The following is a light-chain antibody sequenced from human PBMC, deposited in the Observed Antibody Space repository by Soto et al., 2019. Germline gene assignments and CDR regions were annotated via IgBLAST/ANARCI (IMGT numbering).Light chain of an antibody. J-gene: IGKJ1*01. CDR3: QQYGSSPWT. Sequence: VLTQCPGSMTMNTGERATLSCRASQSVSSSYLAWYQQKPGQAPRPLIYGASSRAIGIPDRFSGSGSGTDFTLTISRLEPEDFAVYYCQQYGSSPWTFGQGTKVDIK. V-gene: IGKV3-20*01. CDR2: GAS. CDR1: QSVSSSY.